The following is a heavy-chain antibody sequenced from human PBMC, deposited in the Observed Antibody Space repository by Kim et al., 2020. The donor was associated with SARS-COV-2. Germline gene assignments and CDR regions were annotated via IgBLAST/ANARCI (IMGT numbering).Heavy chain of an antibody. J-gene: IGHJ4*02. D-gene: IGHD1-1*01. Sequence: KFQGRVTMPRDTSTGTVYMELSSLGSEDTAVYYCARGTVDNWNGIDFDYWGQGTLVTVSS. V-gene: IGHV1-46*01. CDR3: ARGTVDNWNGIDFDY.